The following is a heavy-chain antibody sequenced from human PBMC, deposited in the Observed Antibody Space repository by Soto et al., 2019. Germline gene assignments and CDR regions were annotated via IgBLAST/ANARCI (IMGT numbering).Heavy chain of an antibody. Sequence: GASVKFSCKASGYTFTSYDINWVRQATGQGLEWMGWMNPNSGNTGYAQKFQGRVTMTRNTSISTAYMELSSLRSEDTAVYYCARGSITIFGVVITTMDVWGQGTTVTVSS. J-gene: IGHJ6*02. CDR2: MNPNSGNT. V-gene: IGHV1-8*01. CDR3: ARGSITIFGVVITTMDV. D-gene: IGHD3-3*01. CDR1: GYTFTSYD.